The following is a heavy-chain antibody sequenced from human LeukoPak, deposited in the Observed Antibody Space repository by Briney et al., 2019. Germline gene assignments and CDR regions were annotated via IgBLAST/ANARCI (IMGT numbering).Heavy chain of an antibody. J-gene: IGHJ5*02. D-gene: IGHD6-13*01. CDR1: GGSFSGYY. Sequence: SETLSLTCAVYGGSFSGYYWSWIRQPPGKGLEWIGEINHSGSTNYNPSLKSRVTISVDTSKNQSSLKLSSVTAADTAVYHCARRSSWYRYNWFDPWGQGTLVTVSS. CDR2: INHSGST. CDR3: ARRSSWYRYNWFDP. V-gene: IGHV4-34*01.